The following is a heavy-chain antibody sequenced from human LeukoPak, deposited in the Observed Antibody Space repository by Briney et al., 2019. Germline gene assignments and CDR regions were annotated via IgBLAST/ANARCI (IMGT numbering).Heavy chain of an antibody. CDR1: GFTFDDYA. CDR2: ISWNSGSI. D-gene: IGHD3-10*01. V-gene: IGHV3-9*01. Sequence: SLRLSCAASGFTFDDYAMHWVRQAPGKGLEWVSGISWNSGSIGYADSVKGRFAISRDNAKNSVYLQMNSLGVEDTAVYYCARDSGPFEQYYISGSDYNPRLTSGGFDHWGQGTLVTVSS. J-gene: IGHJ4*02. CDR3: ARDSGPFEQYYISGSDYNPRLTSGGFDH.